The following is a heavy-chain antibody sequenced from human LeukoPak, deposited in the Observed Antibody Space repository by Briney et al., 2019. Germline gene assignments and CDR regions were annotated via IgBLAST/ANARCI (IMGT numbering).Heavy chain of an antibody. CDR1: GFTFSSYG. Sequence: GRSLRLSCAASGFTFSSYGMHWVRQAPGKGLEWVAVISYDGSNKYYADSVKGRFTISRDNSKNTLYLQMNSLRAEDTAVYYCARDYCSSTSCHAFDIWGQGTMVTVSS. CDR3: ARDYCSSTSCHAFDI. V-gene: IGHV3-30*03. D-gene: IGHD2-2*01. CDR2: ISYDGSNK. J-gene: IGHJ3*02.